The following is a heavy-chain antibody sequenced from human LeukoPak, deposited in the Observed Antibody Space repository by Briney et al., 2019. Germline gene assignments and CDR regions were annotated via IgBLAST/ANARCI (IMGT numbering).Heavy chain of an antibody. J-gene: IGHJ3*01. CDR2: VFHSGDT. CDR1: GGSIMSGGYS. CDR3: ARAPGAPRGYYAGGFDV. Sequence: SETLSLTCAVSGGSIMSGGYSWSWIWQTPEKGLEWIGHVFHSGDTEYNPSLKNRVAMSLVRSKNQVSLELSSVTAADTAVYYCARAPGAPRGYYAGGFDVWGQGTLVTVSS. V-gene: IGHV4-30-2*01. D-gene: IGHD3-22*01.